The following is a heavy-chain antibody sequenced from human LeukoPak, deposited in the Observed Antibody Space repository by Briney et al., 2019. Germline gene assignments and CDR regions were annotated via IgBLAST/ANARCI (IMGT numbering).Heavy chain of an antibody. CDR1: GYTFTSFD. D-gene: IGHD7-27*01. CDR3: ARGPPNWGMVGY. J-gene: IGHJ4*02. V-gene: IGHV1-8*01. CDR2: MESNNGHT. Sequence: ASVKVSCKASGYTFTSFDFNWVRQATGQGLEWMGWMESNNGHTGYAQKFQGRVTMTRDTSISTAYMELSSLIFEDTAVYYCARGPPNWGMVGYWGQGTLVTVSS.